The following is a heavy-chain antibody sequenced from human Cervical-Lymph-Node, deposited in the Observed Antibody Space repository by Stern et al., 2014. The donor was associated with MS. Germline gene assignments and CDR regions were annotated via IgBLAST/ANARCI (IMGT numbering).Heavy chain of an antibody. J-gene: IGHJ4*02. CDR3: AREIAAVVPFDY. D-gene: IGHD6-13*01. V-gene: IGHV2-5*02. Sequence: QVTLKESGPKLVKPTQTLTLTCTFSGFSLSSSGVGVGWIRQATGKALEWLALNYWDDYERYSPSLRSRLTITKDTSKNQVVLTMTDMDPVDTATYYCAREIAAVVPFDYWGQGTLVTVSS. CDR1: GFSLSSSGVG. CDR2: NYWDDYE.